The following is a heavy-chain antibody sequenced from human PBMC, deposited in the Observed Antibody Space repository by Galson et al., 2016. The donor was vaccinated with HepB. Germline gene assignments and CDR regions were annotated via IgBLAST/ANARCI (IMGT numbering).Heavy chain of an antibody. CDR2: ISRRSTYI. V-gene: IGHV3-21*06. J-gene: IGHJ5*02. D-gene: IGHD3-9*01. Sequence: SLRLSCAASGFNFNNYTMNWVRQAPGKRLEWISSISRRSTYIYYAESVQRRFTVSRDNTKNVVFLQMNDLRAEDTALYYCARASTDESPGLRYYAWLSVASFDPWGQGTLVAVAS. CDR3: ARASTDESPGLRYYAWLSVASFDP. CDR1: GFNFNNYT.